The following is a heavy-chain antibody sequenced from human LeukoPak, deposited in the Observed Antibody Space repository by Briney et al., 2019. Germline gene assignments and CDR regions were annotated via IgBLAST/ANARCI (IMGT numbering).Heavy chain of an antibody. Sequence: PGGSLRLSCAASGFTFDDYAMHWVRQAPGKGLEWVSLISGDGGSTYYADSVKGRFTIPRDNSKNSLYLQMNSLRTEDTALYYCAKGEGYCSGGSCYRGLLDYWGQGTLVTVSS. J-gene: IGHJ4*02. CDR1: GFTFDDYA. D-gene: IGHD2-15*01. CDR2: ISGDGGST. CDR3: AKGEGYCSGGSCYRGLLDY. V-gene: IGHV3-43*02.